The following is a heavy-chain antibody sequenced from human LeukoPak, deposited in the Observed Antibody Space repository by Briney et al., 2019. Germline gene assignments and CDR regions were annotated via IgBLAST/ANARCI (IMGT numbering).Heavy chain of an antibody. CDR2: ISGSGGST. D-gene: IGHD6-19*01. V-gene: IGHV3-23*01. J-gene: IGHJ4*02. CDR1: GFTFSSYA. CDR3: AKTRGYSSGWYAPGY. Sequence: GGSLRLSCAASGFTFSSYAMSLVRQAPGKGLEWVSAISGSGGSTYYADSVKGRFTISRDNSKNTLYLQMNSLRAEDTAVYYCAKTRGYSSGWYAPGYWGQGTLVTVSS.